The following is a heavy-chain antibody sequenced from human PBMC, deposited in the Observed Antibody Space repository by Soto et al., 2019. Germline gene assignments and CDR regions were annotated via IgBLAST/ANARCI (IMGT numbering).Heavy chain of an antibody. CDR3: ARDGDRNGNSDY. Sequence: PGGSLRLSCAASRFTFSDYNMDWVRQAPGKGLEWVAYISKSSSTIYYADSVKGRSTIPRDNAKNSLYLQMNSLSDEDTAVYYCARDGDRNGNSDYWGQGTLVTVSS. CDR1: RFTFSDYN. V-gene: IGHV3-48*02. J-gene: IGHJ4*02. D-gene: IGHD7-27*01. CDR2: ISKSSSTI.